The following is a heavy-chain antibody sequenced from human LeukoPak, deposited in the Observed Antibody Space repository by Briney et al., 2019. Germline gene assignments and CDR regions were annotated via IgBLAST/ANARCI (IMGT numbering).Heavy chain of an antibody. J-gene: IGHJ4*02. D-gene: IGHD6-13*01. Sequence: ASVKVSCKASGYSFTGYYMHWVRQAPGQGLEWMGWINPKSGGTNYAQKFQGRVTMTRDTSISTAYMELSRLRSDDTAVYYCARKVGSSWFDYWGQGTLVTVSS. V-gene: IGHV1-2*02. CDR2: INPKSGGT. CDR3: ARKVGSSWFDY. CDR1: GYSFTGYY.